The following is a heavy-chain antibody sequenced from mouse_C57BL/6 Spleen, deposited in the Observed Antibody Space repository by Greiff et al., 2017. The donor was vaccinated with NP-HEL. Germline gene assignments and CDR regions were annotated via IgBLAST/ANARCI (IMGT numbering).Heavy chain of an antibody. Sequence: VQLQQSGAELMKPGASVKLSCKATGYTFTGYWIEWVKQRPGHGLEWIGEILPGSGSTNYNEKFKGKATFTANTSSNTAYMQLSSLTTEDSAIYYCASGTVVAPHYYAMDYWGQGTSVTVSS. CDR1: GYTFTGYW. J-gene: IGHJ4*01. CDR2: ILPGSGST. CDR3: ASGTVVAPHYYAMDY. D-gene: IGHD1-1*01. V-gene: IGHV1-9*01.